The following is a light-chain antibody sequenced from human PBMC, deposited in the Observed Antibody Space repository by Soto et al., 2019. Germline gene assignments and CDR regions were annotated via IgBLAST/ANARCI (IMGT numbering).Light chain of an antibody. CDR1: QSVDSSF. CDR2: AAS. J-gene: IGKJ1*01. V-gene: IGKV3-20*01. CDR3: QQYGTVPWT. Sequence: EIVLTQSPATLSLSPGERATLSCRASQSVDSSFLGWYQQKPGQSPRLLIYAASSRASGIPDRFSGSGSGTDFTLSINGLDPEDLAVYYCQQYGTVPWTFGQGTKVDIK.